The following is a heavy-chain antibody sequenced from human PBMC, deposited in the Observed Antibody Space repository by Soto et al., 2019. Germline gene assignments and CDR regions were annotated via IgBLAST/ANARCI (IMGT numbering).Heavy chain of an antibody. Sequence: QVQLVQSGAEVKKPGSSVKVSCKASGGTFSSYSINWVRQAPGQGLEWMGEIIPIFGTANYAQKFQGRVTITADESTSTDYMELSSLRSEDTAVYYCARAGGRHSGGIDYWGQGTLVTVSS. CDR1: GGTFSSYS. CDR3: ARAGGRHSGGIDY. D-gene: IGHD1-26*01. J-gene: IGHJ4*02. CDR2: IIPIFGTA. V-gene: IGHV1-69*01.